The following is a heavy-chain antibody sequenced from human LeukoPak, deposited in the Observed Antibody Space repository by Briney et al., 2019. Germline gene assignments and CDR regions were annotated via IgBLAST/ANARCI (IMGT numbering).Heavy chain of an antibody. CDR1: GYTFTSYG. V-gene: IGHV1-18*01. J-gene: IGHJ4*02. CDR2: ISAYNGNT. D-gene: IGHD1-26*01. CDR3: AREPGRVGATDFDY. Sequence: ASVKVSCKASGYTFTSYGISWVRQAPGQGLEWMGWISAYNGNTNYAQKLQGRVTMTTDTSTSTAYMELRSLRSDDTAVYYCAREPGRVGATDFDYWGQGTLVTVSS.